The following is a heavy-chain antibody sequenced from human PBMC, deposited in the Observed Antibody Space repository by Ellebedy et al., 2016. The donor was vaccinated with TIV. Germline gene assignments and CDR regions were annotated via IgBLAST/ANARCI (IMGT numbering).Heavy chain of an antibody. CDR3: ATGYSSGVRIDF. CDR2: ISGTGDST. D-gene: IGHD6-25*01. V-gene: IGHV3-23*01. CDR1: GFTFSSYG. J-gene: IGHJ4*02. Sequence: GESLKIPXAASGFTFSSYGMRWVRQAPGKGLEWVSAISGTGDSTYYADSVKGRFTVSRDNSKNTLFLQMNSLRAEDTAAYYCATGYSSGVRIDFWGQGTLVTVSS.